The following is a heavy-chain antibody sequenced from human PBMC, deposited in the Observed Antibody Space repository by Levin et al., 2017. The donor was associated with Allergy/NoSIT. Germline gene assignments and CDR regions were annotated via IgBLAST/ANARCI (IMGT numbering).Heavy chain of an antibody. V-gene: IGHV3-49*03. CDR2: IRSNIHGGTT. CDR1: GFTFGDYA. J-gene: IGHJ4*02. CDR3: ARVLVAAGPRLDF. Sequence: GGSLRLSCTVSGFTFGDYALMWFRQAPGKGLEWVSFIRSNIHGGTTEYAASVKGRFTMSRDDSKSIAYLQMNSLKTEDTAVYFCARVLVAAGPRLDFWGQGTLVTVSS. D-gene: IGHD6-13*01.